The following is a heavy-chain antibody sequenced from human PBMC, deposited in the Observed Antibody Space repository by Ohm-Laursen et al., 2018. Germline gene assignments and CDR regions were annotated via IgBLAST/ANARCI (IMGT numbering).Heavy chain of an antibody. CDR1: GFTFSSYS. Sequence: SLRLSCAASGFTFSSYSMNWVRQAPGKGLEWVSSISSSSSYIYYADSVKGRFTISRDNAKNSLYLQMNSLRAEDTAVYYCARRVVAYGGWFDTWGQGTLVTVSS. CDR2: ISSSSSYI. J-gene: IGHJ5*02. D-gene: IGHD2-2*01. CDR3: ARRVVAYGGWFDT. V-gene: IGHV3-21*01.